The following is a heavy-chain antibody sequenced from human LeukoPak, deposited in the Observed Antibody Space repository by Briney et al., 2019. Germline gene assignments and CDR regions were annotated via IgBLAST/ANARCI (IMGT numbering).Heavy chain of an antibody. Sequence: GGSLRLSCAASGFTFSRYVMSWVRQAPGKGLEWVSAISGSGGSTYYADSVKGRFTISRDNSKNTLYLQMNSLRAEDTAVYYCAKGFYYDSSGYYTLDYWGQGTLVTVSS. CDR3: AKGFYYDSSGYYTLDY. D-gene: IGHD3-22*01. V-gene: IGHV3-23*01. CDR1: GFTFSRYV. CDR2: ISGSGGST. J-gene: IGHJ4*02.